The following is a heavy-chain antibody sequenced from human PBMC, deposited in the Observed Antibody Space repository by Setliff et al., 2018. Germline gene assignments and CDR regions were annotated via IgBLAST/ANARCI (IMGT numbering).Heavy chain of an antibody. D-gene: IGHD6-19*01. CDR3: ARDQGQWLAPRVGDY. J-gene: IGHJ4*02. Sequence: ASVKVSCKASGYSFNTYPINWMRQAPGQGPEWLGWINTGNGSPTYAQGCTGRCVFSLDTSVSSAYLQIFSLKSEDTAVYYCARDQGQWLAPRVGDYWGQGTLVTVSS. CDR1: GYSFNTYP. V-gene: IGHV7-4-1*01. CDR2: INTGNGSP.